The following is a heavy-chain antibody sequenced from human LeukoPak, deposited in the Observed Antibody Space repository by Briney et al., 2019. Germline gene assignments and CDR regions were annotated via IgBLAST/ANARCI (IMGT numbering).Heavy chain of an antibody. D-gene: IGHD2-2*01. CDR3: AKGTLDIVVVPAAPKVYYFDY. Sequence: GGSLRLSCAASGFTFSSYALSWVRQAPGKGLEWVSAISSSGGSTYYADSVKGRFTISRDNSKNTLYLQMNSLRAEDTAVYYCAKGTLDIVVVPAAPKVYYFDYWGQGTLVTVSS. CDR2: ISSSGGST. J-gene: IGHJ4*02. CDR1: GFTFSSYA. V-gene: IGHV3-23*01.